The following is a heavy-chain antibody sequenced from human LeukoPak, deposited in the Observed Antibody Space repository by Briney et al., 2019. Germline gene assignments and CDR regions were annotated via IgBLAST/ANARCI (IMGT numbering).Heavy chain of an antibody. CDR1: GGSISSGGYY. CDR3: ARRGAGHDAFDI. D-gene: IGHD3-10*01. Sequence: SETLSLTCTVSGGSISSGGYYWSRIRQHPGKGLEWIGYIYYSGSTYYNPSLKSRVTISVDTSKNQFSLKLSSVTAADTAVYYCARRGAGHDAFDIWGQGTMVTVSS. V-gene: IGHV4-31*03. J-gene: IGHJ3*02. CDR2: IYYSGST.